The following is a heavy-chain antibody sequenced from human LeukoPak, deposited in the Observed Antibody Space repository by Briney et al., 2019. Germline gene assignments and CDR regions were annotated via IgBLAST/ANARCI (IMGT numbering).Heavy chain of an antibody. D-gene: IGHD3-10*01. J-gene: IGHJ4*02. Sequence: SETLSLTCAVYGGSFSGYYWSWIRQPPGKGLEWIGEINHSGSTNYNPSLKSRVTISVDTSKNQFSLKLSSVTAADTAVYYCARMYRRFGLDYWGQGTLVTVSS. CDR3: ARMYRRFGLDY. CDR2: INHSGST. CDR1: GGSFSGYY. V-gene: IGHV4-34*01.